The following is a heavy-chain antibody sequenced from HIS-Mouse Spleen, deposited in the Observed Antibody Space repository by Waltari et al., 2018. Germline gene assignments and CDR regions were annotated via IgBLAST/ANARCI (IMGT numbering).Heavy chain of an antibody. CDR2: IYYSGST. Sequence: QLQLQESGPGLGKPSETLYLTCTVSVGPLSSSSYDCGRIRHAPGKGLEWIGSIYYSGSTYYNPSLKSRVTISVDTSKNQFSLKLSSVTAADTAVYYCAREIPYSSSWYDWYFDLWGRGTLVTVSS. CDR3: AREIPYSSSWYDWYFDL. D-gene: IGHD6-13*01. V-gene: IGHV4-39*07. CDR1: VGPLSSSSYD. J-gene: IGHJ2*01.